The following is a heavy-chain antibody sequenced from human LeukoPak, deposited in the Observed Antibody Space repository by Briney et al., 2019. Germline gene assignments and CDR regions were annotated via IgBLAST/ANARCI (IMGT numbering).Heavy chain of an antibody. CDR3: ARAGYSYDNWFDP. CDR1: GYTFTGYY. J-gene: IGHJ5*02. V-gene: IGHV1-2*02. D-gene: IGHD5-18*01. CDR2: INPSSGGT. Sequence: ASVKVSCKASGYTFTGYYMHWVRQAPGQGLEWMGWINPSSGGTNYAQKFQGRVTMTRDTSISTAYMELSRLRSDDTAVYYCARAGYSYDNWFDPWGQGTLVTVSS.